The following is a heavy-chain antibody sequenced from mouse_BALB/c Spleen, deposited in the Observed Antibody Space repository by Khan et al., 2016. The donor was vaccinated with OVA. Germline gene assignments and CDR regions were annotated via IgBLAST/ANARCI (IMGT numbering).Heavy chain of an antibody. CDR2: IFPGDDNT. J-gene: IGHJ4*01. CDR3: ARRRGSMDY. Sequence: QVQLQQPGTELVKPGASVKLSCKASGYTFTSYDINWVRLRPEQGLEWIGWIFPGDDNTNYNEKFKGKATLTTDKSSSTAYMQLSRLTSEDSAVYFGARRRGSMDYWGQGTSVTVSS. V-gene: IGHV1S56*01. CDR1: GYTFTSYD.